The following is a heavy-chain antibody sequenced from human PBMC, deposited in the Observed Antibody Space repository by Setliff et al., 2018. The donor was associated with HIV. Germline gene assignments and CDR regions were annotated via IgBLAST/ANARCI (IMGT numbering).Heavy chain of an antibody. CDR2: VNPYSGNS. CDR3: ARGFASGSGSYYYDF. J-gene: IGHJ4*02. Sequence: ASVKVSCKPPGYYFATYDINWVRQAAGQGLEWMGWVNPYSGNSGYAQRFHGRLTMTRDTSRGTAHMELRSLRSDDTAVYYCARGFASGSGSYYYDFWGQGTLVTVSS. CDR1: GYYFATYD. D-gene: IGHD2-15*01. V-gene: IGHV1-8*02.